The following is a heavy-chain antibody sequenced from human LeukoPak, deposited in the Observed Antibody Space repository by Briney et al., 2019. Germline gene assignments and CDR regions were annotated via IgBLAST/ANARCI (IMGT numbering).Heavy chain of an antibody. Sequence: GGFLRLSCATSGFTFDDYAMHWVRQAPGKGLEWVSGISWNSGNIHYADSVKGRFTISRDNAKNSLYLQMNSLRAEDMALYYCARDLVATVGDAFVVWGQRTMATVSS. J-gene: IGHJ3*01. CDR2: ISWNSGNI. D-gene: IGHD5-12*01. CDR3: ARDLVATVGDAFVV. V-gene: IGHV3-9*03. CDR1: GFTFDDYA.